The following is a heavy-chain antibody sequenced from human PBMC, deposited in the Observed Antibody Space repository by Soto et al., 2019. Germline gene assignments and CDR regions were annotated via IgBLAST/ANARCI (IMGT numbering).Heavy chain of an antibody. CDR3: ARGDGRGSTGFYYYYGMDV. CDR1: GFTFTNYF. CDR2: ISPYDGNK. D-gene: IGHD1-26*01. V-gene: IGHV1-46*01. Sequence: QVQLVQSGAEVKKPGASVKVSCKASGFTFTNYFFHWVRQAPRQGLEWMGIISPYDGNKNYQQSLQGRITMTSDTSTSTVYMELRSLRSEDTAVYFCARGDGRGSTGFYYYYGMDVWGHGTRITVSS. J-gene: IGHJ6*02.